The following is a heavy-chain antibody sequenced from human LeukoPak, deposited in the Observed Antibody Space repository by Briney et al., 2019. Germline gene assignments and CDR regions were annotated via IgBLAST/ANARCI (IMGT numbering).Heavy chain of an antibody. CDR1: GFTFSSYW. CDR3: AKRHGSGSYYKPFDY. Sequence: GGSLRLSCAASGFTFSSYWMSWVRQAPGKGLEWVANIKQDGSEKYYVDSVKGRFTISRDNSKNTLYLQMNSLRAEDTAIYYCAKRHGSGSYYKPFDYWGQGTLVTVSS. D-gene: IGHD3-10*01. CDR2: IKQDGSEK. V-gene: IGHV3-7*03. J-gene: IGHJ4*02.